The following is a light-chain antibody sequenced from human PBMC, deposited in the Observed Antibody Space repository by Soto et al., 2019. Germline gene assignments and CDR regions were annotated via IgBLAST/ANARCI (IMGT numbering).Light chain of an antibody. Sequence: QSVLTQPPSVSAAPGQKVTISCSGGSSNFRNNYVSWYQQLPGTAPKLLIYENKKRPSGIPDRFSGSKSGTSATLGITGLQSGDEADYYCGTWDSSLSVWVFGGGTKLTVL. CDR3: GTWDSSLSVWV. CDR1: SSNFRNNY. CDR2: ENK. V-gene: IGLV1-51*01. J-gene: IGLJ3*02.